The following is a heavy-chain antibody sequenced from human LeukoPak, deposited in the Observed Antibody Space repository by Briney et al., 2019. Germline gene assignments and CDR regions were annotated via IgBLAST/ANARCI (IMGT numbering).Heavy chain of an antibody. Sequence: SVKVSCKASGGTFSSYAISWVRQAPGQGLEWMGGIIPIFAAANYAQKFQGRVTITADESTSTAYMELSSLRSEDTAVYYCARGPITTRSHFDYWGQGTLVTASS. CDR3: ARGPITTRSHFDY. J-gene: IGHJ4*02. CDR1: GGTFSSYA. CDR2: IIPIFAAA. D-gene: IGHD3-22*01. V-gene: IGHV1-69*01.